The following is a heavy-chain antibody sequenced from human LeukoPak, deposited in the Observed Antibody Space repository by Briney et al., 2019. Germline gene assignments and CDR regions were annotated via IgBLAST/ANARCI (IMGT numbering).Heavy chain of an antibody. Sequence: GGSLRLSCAASGFTFSSYGMHWVRQAPGKGLEWVAVIWYDGSNKYYADSVKGRFTISRDNSKNTLYLQMNSLRAEDTAVYYCARDGPPGSNRGNWFDPWGQGTLVTVSS. V-gene: IGHV3-33*01. J-gene: IGHJ5*02. D-gene: IGHD3-10*01. CDR1: GFTFSSYG. CDR3: ARDGPPGSNRGNWFDP. CDR2: IWYDGSNK.